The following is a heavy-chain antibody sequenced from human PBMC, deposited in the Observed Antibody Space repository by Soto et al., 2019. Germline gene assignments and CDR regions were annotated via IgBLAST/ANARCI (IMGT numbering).Heavy chain of an antibody. CDR1: GFTFSSYG. CDR2: ISYDGSNK. Sequence: GGSLRLSCAASGFTFSSYGMHWVRQAPGKGLEWVAVISYDGSNKYYADSVKGRFTISRDNSKNTLYLQMNSLRAEDTAVYYCAKDFSQQRPIWGQGTMVTVSS. CDR3: AKDFSQQRPI. D-gene: IGHD6-25*01. J-gene: IGHJ3*02. V-gene: IGHV3-30*18.